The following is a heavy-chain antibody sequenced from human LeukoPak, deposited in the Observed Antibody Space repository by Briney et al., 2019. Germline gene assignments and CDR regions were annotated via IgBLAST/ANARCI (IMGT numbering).Heavy chain of an antibody. J-gene: IGHJ4*02. D-gene: IGHD3-16*01. V-gene: IGHV3-74*03. CDR2: IDIDGRII. CDR3: VRGLGDY. CDR1: GFTLSTYW. Sequence: GGSLRPSCAASGFTLSTYWMHWVRQGPGKALVWVARIDIDGRIITHADSVEGRFTISRDNAKNTVYLQMNDLRDEDTATYYCVRGLGDYWGQGTLVTVSS.